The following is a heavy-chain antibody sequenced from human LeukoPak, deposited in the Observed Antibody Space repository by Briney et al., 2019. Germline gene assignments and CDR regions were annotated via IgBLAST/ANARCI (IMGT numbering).Heavy chain of an antibody. CDR1: GFTFSSYA. V-gene: IGHV3-23*01. D-gene: IGHD3-10*01. J-gene: IGHJ4*02. CDR3: ASARLSGSYQPNFDY. CDR2: ISGSGGST. Sequence: GGSLRPSCAASGFTFSSYAMSWVRQAPGKGLEWVSAISGSGGSTYYADSVKGRFTISRDNSKNTLYLQMNSLRAEDTAVYYCASARLSGSYQPNFDYWGQGTLVTVSS.